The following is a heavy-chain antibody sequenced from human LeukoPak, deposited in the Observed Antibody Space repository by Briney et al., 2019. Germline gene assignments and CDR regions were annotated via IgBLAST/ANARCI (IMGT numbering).Heavy chain of an antibody. CDR2: ISGSGGST. V-gene: IGHV3-23*01. CDR1: GFTFSNYA. Sequence: GGSLRLSCAAPGFTFSNYAMSWVRQAPGKGLEWVSGISGSGGSTFYADSVKGRFTISRDNSKNTLYLQMNSLRAEDTAVYYCAKDRSDSSTWYAGSHWGQGTLVTVSS. J-gene: IGHJ4*02. CDR3: AKDRSDSSTWYAGSH. D-gene: IGHD6-13*01.